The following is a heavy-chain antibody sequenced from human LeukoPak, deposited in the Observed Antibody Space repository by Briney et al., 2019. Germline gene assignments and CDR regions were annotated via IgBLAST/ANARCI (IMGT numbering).Heavy chain of an antibody. Sequence: QAGRCLRLSCAASGFTFSSYAMSWVRQAPGKGLEWVLTISGSGGGTYYADSVKGRFTISRDDSKNTLYLQMNSLRAEDTAVYYCVKDLGGYRNNCFDYWGQGTLVTVSS. CDR2: ISGSGGGT. J-gene: IGHJ4*02. D-gene: IGHD3-16*01. V-gene: IGHV3-23*01. CDR3: VKDLGGYRNNCFDY. CDR1: GFTFSSYA.